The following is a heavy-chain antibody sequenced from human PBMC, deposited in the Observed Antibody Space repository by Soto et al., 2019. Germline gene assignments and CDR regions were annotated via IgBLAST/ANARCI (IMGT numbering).Heavy chain of an antibody. CDR3: ARLGWELLSGRRYFDY. CDR2: ISPYTGKT. Sequence: QVLLVQSGSEVKKPVASMKVSCQTSGYTFSDFALTWVRQVPDKGLEWLGWISPYTGKTNYAQRVHDRVALTTDTSTRTAYLELRSLTSDDTAVYYCARLGWELLSGRRYFDYWGQGTLVTVSS. V-gene: IGHV1-18*04. J-gene: IGHJ4*02. D-gene: IGHD1-26*01. CDR1: GYTFSDFA.